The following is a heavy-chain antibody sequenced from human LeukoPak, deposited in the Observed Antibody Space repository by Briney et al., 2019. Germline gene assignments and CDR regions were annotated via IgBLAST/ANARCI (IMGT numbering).Heavy chain of an antibody. V-gene: IGHV3-21*01. CDR3: ARGSASLMYYSGSYCDY. CDR1: GFTVSSDS. Sequence: GALRLSCTVSGFTVSSDSMSWVRQAPGKGLEWVSSISTSSSYIYYADSVKGRFTISRDNAKNSLYLQMNSLRAEDTAVYYCARGSASLMYYSGSYCDYWGQGTLVSVSS. CDR2: ISTSSSYI. D-gene: IGHD1-26*01. J-gene: IGHJ4*02.